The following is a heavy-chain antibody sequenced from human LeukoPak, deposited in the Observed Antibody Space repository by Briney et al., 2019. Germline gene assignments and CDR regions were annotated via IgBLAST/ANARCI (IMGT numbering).Heavy chain of an antibody. CDR3: ARVRRSGYSSGWNFDY. CDR1: GGSISSSSYY. D-gene: IGHD6-19*01. CDR2: IYYSGST. J-gene: IGHJ4*02. Sequence: SETPSLTCTVSGGSISSSSYYRGWIRQPPGKGLEWIGSIYYSGSTYYNPSLKSRVTISVDTSKNQFSLKLGSVTAADTAVYYCARVRRSGYSSGWNFDYWGQGTLVTVSS. V-gene: IGHV4-39*01.